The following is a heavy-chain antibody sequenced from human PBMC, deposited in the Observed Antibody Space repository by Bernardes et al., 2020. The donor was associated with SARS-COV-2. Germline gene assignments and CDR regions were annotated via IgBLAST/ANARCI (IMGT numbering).Heavy chain of an antibody. V-gene: IGHV3-33*01. CDR1: GFTFSSYG. CDR3: ARDRSATPSYYYYGMDV. CDR2: IWYDGSNK. Sequence: GGSLRLSCAASGFTFSSYGMHWVRQAPGKGLEWVAVIWYDGSNKYYADSVKGRFTIYRDNSKNTLYLQMNSLRAEDTAVYYCARDRSATPSYYYYGMDVWGKGTTVTVSS. D-gene: IGHD3-3*01. J-gene: IGHJ6*04.